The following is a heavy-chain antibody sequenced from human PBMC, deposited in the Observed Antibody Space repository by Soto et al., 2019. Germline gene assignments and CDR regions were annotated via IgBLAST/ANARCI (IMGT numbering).Heavy chain of an antibody. Sequence: EVQLVEYGGGLVQPGGSLRLSCAASGFTVSGNYMSWVRQAPGKGLEWVSVIYSGGNTYYADSVKGRFTISIHKSENTLYLQMNSLRAEDTAVYYCTRAAWGLWFGYMDVWGKAPTVTVSS. CDR1: GFTVSGNY. J-gene: IGHJ6*03. CDR3: TRAAWGLWFGYMDV. CDR2: IYSGGNT. V-gene: IGHV3-53*04. D-gene: IGHD3-10*01.